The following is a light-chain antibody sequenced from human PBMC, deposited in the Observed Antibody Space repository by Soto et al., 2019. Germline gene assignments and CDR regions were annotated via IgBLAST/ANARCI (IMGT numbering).Light chain of an antibody. J-gene: IGKJ3*01. Sequence: DIVMTQSPDSLAVSLGERATINCKSSQSISYTSNNKNYLTWYQQKPGQPPKLLIYWASIRESGVPDRFSGSGSGTDFTLTICSLQAEDVAVYYCQQYYSSPFTFGPGTKVDIK. CDR2: WAS. CDR1: QSISYTSNNKNY. CDR3: QQYYSSPFT. V-gene: IGKV4-1*01.